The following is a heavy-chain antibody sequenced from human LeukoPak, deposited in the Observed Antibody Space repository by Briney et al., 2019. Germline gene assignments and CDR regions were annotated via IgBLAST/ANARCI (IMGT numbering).Heavy chain of an antibody. CDR1: GFTFDDYG. J-gene: IGHJ4*02. CDR3: ARDFRGPDY. Sequence: PGGSLRLSCAASGFTFDDYGMSWVRQAPGQGPEWVSGINWNGGSTGYADSVKGRFTISRDNAKNSLHLQMNSLRDEDSAVYYCARDFRGPDYWGQGTLVKVSS. V-gene: IGHV3-20*04. CDR2: INWNGGST.